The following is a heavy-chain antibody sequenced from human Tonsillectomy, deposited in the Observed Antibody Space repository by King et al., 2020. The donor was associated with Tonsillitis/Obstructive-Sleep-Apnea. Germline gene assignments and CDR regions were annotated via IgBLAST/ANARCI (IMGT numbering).Heavy chain of an antibody. V-gene: IGHV4-34*01. CDR1: GGSFSAYY. Sequence: VQLQQWGAGLLKPSETLSLTCGVYGGSFSAYYWSWIRQPPGKGLEWIGEVNHNGRTNYNPSLKSRLTISVDTSNDQFSLKLSSVTAADTPVYYCASGGDYINSDPESRNFFDNWGQGTLVTVSS. CDR2: VNHNGRT. J-gene: IGHJ4*02. CDR3: ASGGDYINSDPESRNFFDN. D-gene: IGHD4-11*01.